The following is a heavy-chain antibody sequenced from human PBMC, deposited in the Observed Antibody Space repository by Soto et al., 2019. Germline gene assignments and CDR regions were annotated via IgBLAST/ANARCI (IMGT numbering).Heavy chain of an antibody. J-gene: IGHJ6*02. D-gene: IGHD3-10*01. CDR2: IIPIFGTA. CDR1: GGTFSSYA. V-gene: IGHV1-69*01. CDR3: ARADYGSGSYYRSDFYYYGMDV. Sequence: QVQLVQSGAEVKKPGSSVKVSCKASGGTFSSYAISWVRQAPGQGLEWMGGIIPIFGTANYAQKFQGRVTITADESTSTAYMELSSLRSEDTAVYYCARADYGSGSYYRSDFYYYGMDVWCQGTTVTVSS.